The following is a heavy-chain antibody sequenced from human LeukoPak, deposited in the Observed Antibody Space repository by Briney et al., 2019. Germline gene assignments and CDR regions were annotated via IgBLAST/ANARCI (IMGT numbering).Heavy chain of an antibody. Sequence: GGSLRLSCVASGLTFRNYGFHWVRQAPGKGLEWVAIIYSGGGTTKYYAESVKDRFTIPRDDSRDTLYLQMNSLRAEDTAVYYCVVILVPGGVWHFDLWGRGTLVTVSS. V-gene: IGHV3-33*03. CDR1: GLTFRNYG. CDR2: IYSGGGTTK. J-gene: IGHJ2*01. D-gene: IGHD2-2*01. CDR3: VVILVPGGVWHFDL.